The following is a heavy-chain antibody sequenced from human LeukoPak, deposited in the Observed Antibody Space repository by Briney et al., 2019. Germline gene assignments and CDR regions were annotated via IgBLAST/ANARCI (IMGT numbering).Heavy chain of an antibody. CDR1: GFTFSSYG. CDR2: ISYDGSNK. J-gene: IGHJ6*03. V-gene: IGHV3-30*18. Sequence: PGGSLRLSCAASGFTFSSYGMHWVRQAPGKGLEWVAVISYDGSNKYYADSVKGRFTTSRDNSKNTLYLQMNSLRAEDTAVYYCAKEQDYYYYYYMDVWGKGTTVTVSS. CDR3: AKEQDYYYYYYMDV.